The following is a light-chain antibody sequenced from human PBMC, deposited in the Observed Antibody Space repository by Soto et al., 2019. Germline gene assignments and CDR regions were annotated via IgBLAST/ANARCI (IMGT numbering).Light chain of an antibody. CDR2: EVS. V-gene: IGLV2-14*01. J-gene: IGLJ1*01. CDR3: SSYTSSSTLEV. Sequence: QSVLTQPASVSGSPGQSITISCTGTSSDVGGYNYVSWYQQHPGKAPKLMIYEVSNRPSGVSNRFPGSKSGNTASLTISGLQAEDEADYYCSSYTSSSTLEVFG. CDR1: SSDVGGYNY.